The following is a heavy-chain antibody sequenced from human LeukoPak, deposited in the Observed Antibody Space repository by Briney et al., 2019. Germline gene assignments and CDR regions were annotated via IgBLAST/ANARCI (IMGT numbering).Heavy chain of an antibody. Sequence: SETLSLTCAVSGGSMSGYCWSWFRQPPGKALEWIGYIHTSGTIKYNPSLKSRVTISEDMSKNQFSLKLSSVTAADTAVFYCARLRGPWYVDYWGQGTPVIVSS. CDR2: IHTSGTI. J-gene: IGHJ4*02. D-gene: IGHD4-17*01. CDR1: GGSMSGYC. V-gene: IGHV4-4*09. CDR3: ARLRGPWYVDY.